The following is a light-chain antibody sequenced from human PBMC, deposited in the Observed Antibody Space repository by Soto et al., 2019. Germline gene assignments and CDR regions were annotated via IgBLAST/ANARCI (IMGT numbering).Light chain of an antibody. J-gene: IGLJ2*01. V-gene: IGLV3-1*01. Sequence: SYELTQPPSVSVSPGQTASITCSGDKLGDKYACWYQQKPGQSPVLVIYQDSKRPSGIPERFSGSNSGNTATLTISGTQAMDEADYYCQAWDSSTVLFGGVTKVTVL. CDR1: KLGDKY. CDR2: QDS. CDR3: QAWDSSTVL.